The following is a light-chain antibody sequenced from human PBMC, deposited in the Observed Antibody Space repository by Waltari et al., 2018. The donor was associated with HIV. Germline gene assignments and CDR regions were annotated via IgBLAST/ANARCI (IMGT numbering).Light chain of an antibody. V-gene: IGLV2-14*01. CDR2: EVS. CDR3: SSDTGTSTTPP. J-gene: IGLJ2*01. Sequence: QSVLTQPASVSGSPGQSITISCTGSSSDIGGYNYVSWYQQHPGKAPKLLIFEVSNRPSGVSNRFAGSKSGTTASLTISGLQAEDEAVYYCSSDTGTSTTPPFGGGTKLTVL. CDR1: SSDIGGYNY.